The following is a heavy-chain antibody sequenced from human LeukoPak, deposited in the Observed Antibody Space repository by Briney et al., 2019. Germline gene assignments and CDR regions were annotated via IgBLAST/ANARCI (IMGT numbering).Heavy chain of an antibody. Sequence: PGGSLRLSCAASGFTFDDYAMHWVRQGPGKGLEWVSAISGDGGSTYYADSVKGRFTISRDNSKNSLYLQMNSLRTEDTALYYCAKPGYYYDSSGYTSWGQGTLVTVSS. CDR2: ISGDGGST. J-gene: IGHJ4*02. CDR1: GFTFDDYA. D-gene: IGHD3-22*01. CDR3: AKPGYYYDSSGYTS. V-gene: IGHV3-43*02.